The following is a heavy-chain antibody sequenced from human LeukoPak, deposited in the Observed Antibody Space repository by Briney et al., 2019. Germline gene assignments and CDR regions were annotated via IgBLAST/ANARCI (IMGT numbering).Heavy chain of an antibody. CDR3: ARASSWYSPTFDP. CDR2: INHSGST. CDR1: GGSISSGGYY. Sequence: SQTLSLTCTVSGGSISSGGYYWSWIRQPPGKGLEWIGEINHSGSTNYNPSLKSRVTISVDTSKNQFSLKLSSVTAADTAVYYCARASSWYSPTFDPWGQGTLVTVSS. V-gene: IGHV4-30-2*01. D-gene: IGHD6-13*01. J-gene: IGHJ5*02.